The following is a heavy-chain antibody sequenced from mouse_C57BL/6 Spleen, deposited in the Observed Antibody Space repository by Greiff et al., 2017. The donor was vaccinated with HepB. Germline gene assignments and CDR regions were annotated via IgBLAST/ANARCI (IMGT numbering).Heavy chain of an antibody. J-gene: IGHJ3*01. Sequence: VQLQQSGPELVKPGASVKISCKASGYTFTDYYMNWVKQSHGKSLEWIGDINPNNGGTSYNQKFKGKATLTVDKSSSTAYMELRSLTSEDSAVYYCARWNYDGYLAWFAYWGQGTLVTVSA. D-gene: IGHD2-3*01. CDR3: ARWNYDGYLAWFAY. CDR2: INPNNGGT. CDR1: GYTFTDYY. V-gene: IGHV1-26*01.